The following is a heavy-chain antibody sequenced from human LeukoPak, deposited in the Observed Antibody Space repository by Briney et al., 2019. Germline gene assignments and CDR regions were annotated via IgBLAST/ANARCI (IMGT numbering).Heavy chain of an antibody. CDR2: ISSSRSYI. Sequence: GGSLRLSYAASGFTHHDYYIMGVRHAPGKGLEWVSFISSSRSYIYYADSVKGRFTISRDNAKNSLYLKMNSLRAEDTALYYCARVKGPSSSGWSEWYDAFDIWGQGTMVTVSS. V-gene: IGHV3-21*04. D-gene: IGHD6-19*01. J-gene: IGHJ3*02. CDR1: GFTHHDYY. CDR3: ARVKGPSSSGWSEWYDAFDI.